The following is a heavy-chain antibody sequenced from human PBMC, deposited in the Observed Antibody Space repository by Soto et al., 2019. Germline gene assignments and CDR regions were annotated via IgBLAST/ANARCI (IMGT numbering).Heavy chain of an antibody. D-gene: IGHD6-13*01. CDR1: GFTVSSYA. V-gene: IGHV3-30-3*01. J-gene: IGHJ4*02. CDR3: ARGYAPAAAVLFDY. Sequence: QVQLVESGGGVVQPGRSLRLSCAASGFTVSSYAMHWVRQAPGKGLEWVAVISYDGSNKYYAASVKGRFTISSDNSNNTLYLQMNSLRAEDTAVYYCARGYAPAAAVLFDYWGKGTLVTVSS. CDR2: ISYDGSNK.